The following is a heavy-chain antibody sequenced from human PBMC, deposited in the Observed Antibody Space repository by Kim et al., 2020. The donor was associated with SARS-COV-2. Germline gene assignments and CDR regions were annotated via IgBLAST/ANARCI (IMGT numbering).Heavy chain of an antibody. D-gene: IGHD3-22*01. Sequence: GGSLRLSCAASGFTFSSYAMHWVRQAPGKGLEWVAVIWYDGSNKYYADSVKGRFTISRDNSKNTLYLQMNSLRAEDTAVYYRAKGGGTMIDGPVYWGQGTLVTVSS. CDR2: IWYDGSNK. CDR3: AKGGGTMIDGPVY. CDR1: GFTFSSYA. V-gene: IGHV3-33*06. J-gene: IGHJ4*02.